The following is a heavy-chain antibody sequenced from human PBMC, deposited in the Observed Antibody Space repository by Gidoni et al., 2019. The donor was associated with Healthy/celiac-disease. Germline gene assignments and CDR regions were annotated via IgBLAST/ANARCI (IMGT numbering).Heavy chain of an antibody. CDR3: AKDKRYDILTLSDAFDI. D-gene: IGHD3-9*01. Sequence: EVQLLESGGGLVQPGGSLRLSCAASGFTFRSSAMSWVRQAPGKGLEWVSAISGSGGSTYYADSVKGRFTISRDNSKNTLYLQMNSLRAEDTAVYYCAKDKRYDILTLSDAFDIWGQGTMVTVSS. J-gene: IGHJ3*02. V-gene: IGHV3-23*01. CDR2: ISGSGGST. CDR1: GFTFRSSA.